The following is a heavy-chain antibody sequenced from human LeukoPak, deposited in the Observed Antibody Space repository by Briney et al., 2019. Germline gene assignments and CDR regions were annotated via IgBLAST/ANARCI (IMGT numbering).Heavy chain of an antibody. D-gene: IGHD5-24*01. Sequence: GGSLRLSCAASGFTFDDYAMHWVRQAPGKGLEWVSGISWNGGSIGYADSVRGRFTISRDKSKNSLYLQMNSLRAEDTAVYYCARSPRADGNRFDPWGQGTLDTVSS. V-gene: IGHV3-9*01. J-gene: IGHJ5*02. CDR2: ISWNGGSI. CDR1: GFTFDDYA. CDR3: ARSPRADGNRFDP.